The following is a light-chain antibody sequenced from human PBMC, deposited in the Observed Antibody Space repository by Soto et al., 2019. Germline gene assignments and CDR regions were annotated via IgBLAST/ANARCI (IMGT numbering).Light chain of an antibody. CDR3: ISFRSSGTTYV. J-gene: IGLJ1*01. CDR2: EVF. Sequence: QSALTQPASVSGSPGQSIAISCTGTSDDGGRSKYVSWYQQHPGEAPRLLIYEVFNRPSGVSNRFSGSKTGNTASLTIAGLQPADEAVYYCISFRSSGTTYVFGTGTKLTVL. CDR1: SDDGGRSKY. V-gene: IGLV2-14*03.